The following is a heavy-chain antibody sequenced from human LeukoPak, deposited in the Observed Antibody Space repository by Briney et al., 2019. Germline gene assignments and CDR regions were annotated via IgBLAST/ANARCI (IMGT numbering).Heavy chain of an antibody. CDR2: IRYSGTT. CDR1: GGSISSTYDH. D-gene: IGHD2-21*02. Sequence: SEALSLTCTVSGGSISSTYDHWDWIRQPPGKGLEWMGSIRYSGTTYYNPSLKGRVTIFVDTSNNQFSLRLRSVTAADTAVYYCARRLHYFDYWGQGSLVTVSS. J-gene: IGHJ4*02. V-gene: IGHV4-39*01. CDR3: ARRLHYFDY.